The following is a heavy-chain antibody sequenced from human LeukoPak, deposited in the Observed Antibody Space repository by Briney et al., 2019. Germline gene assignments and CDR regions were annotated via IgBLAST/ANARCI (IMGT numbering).Heavy chain of an antibody. D-gene: IGHD6-13*01. J-gene: IGHJ4*02. CDR1: GYTFTGYY. V-gene: IGHV1-2*06. Sequence: GASVKVSYKASGYTFTGYYMHWVRQAPGQGLEWMGRINPNSGGTNYAQKFQGRVTMTRDTSISTAYMELSRLRSDDTAVYYCARVRWVAAAGRTPFDYWGQGTLVTVSS. CDR3: ARVRWVAAAGRTPFDY. CDR2: INPNSGGT.